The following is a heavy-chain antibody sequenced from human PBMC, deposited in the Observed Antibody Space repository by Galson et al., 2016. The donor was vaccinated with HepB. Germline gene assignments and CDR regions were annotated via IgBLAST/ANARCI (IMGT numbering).Heavy chain of an antibody. CDR3: ARMRYSSGWLDGFDI. D-gene: IGHD6-19*01. CDR1: GFTSTRYT. V-gene: IGHV3-21*01. J-gene: IGHJ3*02. CDR2: ISGGSSYK. Sequence: SLRLSCAASGFTSTRYTMNWVRQSPGKGLEWVSSISGGSSYKYYADSVKGRFTISRDNAKKSLYLQMNSLRAEDTAVYYCARMRYSSGWLDGFDIWGQGTMVTVSS.